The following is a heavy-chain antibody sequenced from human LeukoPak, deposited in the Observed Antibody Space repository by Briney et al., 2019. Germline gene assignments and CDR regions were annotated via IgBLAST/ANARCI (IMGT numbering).Heavy chain of an antibody. Sequence: GESLKISCKGSGYSFTGYWTGWVRQMPGKGLEWMGIIDPGDSNTRYSPSFQGQVIISADKSISTAYLLWTSLKASDTAIYYCARGYKGYPNWFDSWGQGTLVTVSS. V-gene: IGHV5-51*06. CDR2: IDPGDSNT. J-gene: IGHJ5*01. CDR3: ARGYKGYPNWFDS. D-gene: IGHD5-12*01. CDR1: GYSFTGYW.